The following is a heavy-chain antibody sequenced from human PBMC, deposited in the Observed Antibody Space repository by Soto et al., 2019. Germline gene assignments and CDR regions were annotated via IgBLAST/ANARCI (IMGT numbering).Heavy chain of an antibody. V-gene: IGHV1-69*12. CDR1: GGTFSSYA. J-gene: IGHJ5*02. CDR3: ASSVVVVAATSNCFDP. CDR2: IIPIFGTA. D-gene: IGHD2-15*01. Sequence: QVQLVQSGAEVKKPGSSVKVSCKASGGTFSSYAISWVRQAPGQGLESMGGIIPIFGTANYAQKFQGRVTITADESTSTAYMVLSSLRSEDTAVYYCASSVVVVAATSNCFDPWGQGTLVTVSS.